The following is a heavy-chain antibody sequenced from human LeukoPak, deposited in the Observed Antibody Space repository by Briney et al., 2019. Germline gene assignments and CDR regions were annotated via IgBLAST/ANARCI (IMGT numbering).Heavy chain of an antibody. CDR1: GYTFTTYG. V-gene: IGHV7-4-1*02. Sequence: ASVTVSCKASGYTFTTYGVNWVRQAPGQGLEWMGWVNTDTGNPTYAQAFTGQFVFSLDTSVNTAYLQISSLKAEDTAVYYCARAEKWWLLDYWGQGTLVTVSS. CDR3: ARAEKWWLLDY. CDR2: VNTDTGNP. D-gene: IGHD5-12*01. J-gene: IGHJ4*02.